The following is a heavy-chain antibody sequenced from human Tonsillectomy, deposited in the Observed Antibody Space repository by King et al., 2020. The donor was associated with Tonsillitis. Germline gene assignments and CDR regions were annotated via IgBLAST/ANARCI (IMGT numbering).Heavy chain of an antibody. Sequence: QLVQSGGGLIQPGGSLRLSCAASGFTFSSYAMNWVRQAPGKGLEWVSGISGSGGSTYYVDSVEGRFAISRDNSKHTLYLQMNSLRAEDTAVYYCAKDRDFWSPHGMDVWGQGTTVTVSS. CDR1: GFTFSSYA. V-gene: IGHV3-23*04. CDR2: ISGSGGST. CDR3: AKDRDFWSPHGMDV. D-gene: IGHD3-3*01. J-gene: IGHJ6*02.